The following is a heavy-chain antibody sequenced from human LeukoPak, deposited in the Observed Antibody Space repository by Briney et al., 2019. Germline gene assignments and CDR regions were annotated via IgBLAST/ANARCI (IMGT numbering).Heavy chain of an antibody. CDR1: GYSFTSYW. J-gene: IGHJ4*02. D-gene: IGHD2-2*01. CDR3: AREYQLLQVYYFDY. CDR2: ISAYNGNT. V-gene: IGHV1-18*04. Sequence: GESLKISCKGSGYSFTSYWIGWVRQAPGQGLEWMGWISAYNGNTNYAQKLQGRVTMTTDTSTSTAYMELRSLRSDDTAVYYCAREYQLLQVYYFDYWGQGTLVTVSS.